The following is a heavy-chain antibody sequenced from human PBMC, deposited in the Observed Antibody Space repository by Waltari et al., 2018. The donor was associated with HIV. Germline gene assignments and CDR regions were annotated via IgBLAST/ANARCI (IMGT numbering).Heavy chain of an antibody. J-gene: IGHJ2*01. CDR1: GFSSSSYG. CDR2: IWYDGSKK. CDR3: ARDVDQHPDWYFDL. V-gene: IGHV3-33*01. Sequence: QVQLVESGGGVVQPGRYLRLSCAASGFSSSSYGLLWVRPAPGQGLEWVAVIWYDGSKKYYADSVKGRFTISRDNSKNTLYLQMNSLRAEDTAVYSCARDVDQHPDWYFDLWGRGTLVTVSS.